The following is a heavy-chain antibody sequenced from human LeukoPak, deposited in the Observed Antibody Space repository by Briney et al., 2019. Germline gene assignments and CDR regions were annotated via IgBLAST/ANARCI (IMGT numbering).Heavy chain of an antibody. CDR2: IYSGGST. J-gene: IGHJ4*02. V-gene: IGHV3-53*01. CDR1: GFTVSSNF. Sequence: GGSLRLSCAASGFTVSSNFMTWVRQAPGKGLEWVSVIYSGGSTYYADSVKGRFTISRDNSKSTLYLQMNSLRAEDTAVYYCAGDSSGPNVFDYWGQGTLVTVSS. CDR3: AGDSSGPNVFDY. D-gene: IGHD3-22*01.